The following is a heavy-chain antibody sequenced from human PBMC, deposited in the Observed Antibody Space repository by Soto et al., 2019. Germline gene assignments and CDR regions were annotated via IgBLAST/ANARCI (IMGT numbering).Heavy chain of an antibody. CDR1: GFTVSNNH. V-gene: IGHV3-53*01. CDR3: AGRLTTAAGLDY. D-gene: IGHD3-16*01. CDR2: VHGGGST. Sequence: VQLVESGGGLIQPGGSLRLSCAASGFTVSNNHMTWVRQAAGKGLELVSFVHGGGSTSYADSVKGRFTISRDNSKNTLYLQLDSLRAEDTAIYYCAGRLTTAAGLDYWGRGTLVTVSS. J-gene: IGHJ4*02.